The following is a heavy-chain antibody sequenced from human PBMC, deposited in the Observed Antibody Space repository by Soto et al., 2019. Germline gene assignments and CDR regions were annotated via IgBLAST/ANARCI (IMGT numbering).Heavy chain of an antibody. J-gene: IGHJ6*02. CDR1: GFAVNTNF. D-gene: IGHD1-20*01. V-gene: IGHV3-66*01. Sequence: PWGSLRLFCAASGFAVNTNFMTWVRQAPGKGLEWLSFIFTGGNTFYADSVKGRFTISRDDSKNTVYLQMNSLRADDTAVYYCARDPPITSDFGLDVWGQGTTVTVSS. CDR3: ARDPPITSDFGLDV. CDR2: IFTGGNT.